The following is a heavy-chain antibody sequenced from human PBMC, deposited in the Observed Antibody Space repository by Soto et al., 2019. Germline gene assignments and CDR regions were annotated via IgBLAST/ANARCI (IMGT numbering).Heavy chain of an antibody. Sequence: QVQLVQSGAEVKKPGASVKVSCKASGYTFTSYGISWVRQAPGQGLEWMGWISAYNGNTNYAQKLQGRVTMTTDTSTSTAYMELSSLRSDDTAVYYCARAAGYCSGGSCSIRNWFDPWGQGTLVTVSS. V-gene: IGHV1-18*01. CDR2: ISAYNGNT. D-gene: IGHD2-15*01. J-gene: IGHJ5*01. CDR1: GYTFTSYG. CDR3: ARAAGYCSGGSCSIRNWFDP.